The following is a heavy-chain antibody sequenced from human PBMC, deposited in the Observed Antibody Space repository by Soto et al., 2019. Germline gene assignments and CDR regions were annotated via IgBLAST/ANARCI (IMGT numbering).Heavy chain of an antibody. CDR2: ISSSSSYL. D-gene: IGHD5-18*01. V-gene: IGHV3-21*01. Sequence: EVLLVESGGGLVKPGGSLRLSCAASGFTFSSYSMNWVRQAPGKGLEWVSSISSSSSYLYYADSVKGRFTIARDNAKNSLYLQMNSLRAEEKAVYYCARDQPGYSYGYGLGYWGQGTLVTVSS. J-gene: IGHJ4*02. CDR3: ARDQPGYSYGYGLGY. CDR1: GFTFSSYS.